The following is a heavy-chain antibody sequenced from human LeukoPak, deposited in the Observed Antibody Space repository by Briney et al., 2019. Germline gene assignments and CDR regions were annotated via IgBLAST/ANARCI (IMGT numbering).Heavy chain of an antibody. J-gene: IGHJ4*02. CDR2: ISGSGGST. CDR1: GFTFSSYA. V-gene: IGHV3-23*01. Sequence: GGSLRLSCAASGFTFSSYAMSWVRQAPGKGLERVSAISGSGGSTYYADSVKGRFTISRDYSKNTLYLQMNSLTAEDTAVYYSAKERGAYGEAVDYWGQGTLATVSS. D-gene: IGHD4-17*01. CDR3: AKERGAYGEAVDY.